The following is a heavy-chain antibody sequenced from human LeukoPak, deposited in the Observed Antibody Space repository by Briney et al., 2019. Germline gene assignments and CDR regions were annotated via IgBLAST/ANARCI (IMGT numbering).Heavy chain of an antibody. J-gene: IGHJ3*02. CDR2: IRYDGSNK. D-gene: IGHD1-7*01. CDR3: ARDPGTTQTLHDAFDI. CDR1: GFTFSSYG. Sequence: GGSLRLSCAASGFTFSSYGMHWVRQAPGKGLEWVAFIRYDGSNKHYADSVKGRFTISRDNARNSLYLQMNSLRAEDTAVYYCARDPGTTQTLHDAFDIWGQGTMVTVSS. V-gene: IGHV3-30*02.